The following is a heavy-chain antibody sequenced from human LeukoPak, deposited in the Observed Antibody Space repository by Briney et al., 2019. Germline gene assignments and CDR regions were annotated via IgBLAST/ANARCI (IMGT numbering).Heavy chain of an antibody. Sequence: ASVKVSCKASGYTFTSYYMHWVRQAPGQGLEWMGIINPSGGSTSYAQKFQGRVTMTRDTSTSTVYMELSSLRSEDTAVYYCARGVDLGLNYYDSSGYYTPFDYWGQGTLVTVSS. CDR3: ARGVDLGLNYYDSSGYYTPFDY. V-gene: IGHV1-46*01. CDR1: GYTFTSYY. D-gene: IGHD3-22*01. J-gene: IGHJ4*02. CDR2: INPSGGST.